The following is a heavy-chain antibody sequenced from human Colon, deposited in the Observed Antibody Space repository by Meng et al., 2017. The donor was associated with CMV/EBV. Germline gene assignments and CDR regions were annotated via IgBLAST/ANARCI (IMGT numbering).Heavy chain of an antibody. CDR1: GYSFTGYY. Sequence: QVQLLQSGPEVGMPGASVTVSCKASGYSFTGYYVHWVRQAPGQGLEWMGWMDPTTGRTDYAQKFQGTVTMTRDTSISTAYLELSRLTSDDTAVYYCASHSSYVWGSHHWGQGTLVTVSS. J-gene: IGHJ1*01. D-gene: IGHD3-16*01. V-gene: IGHV1-2*02. CDR3: ASHSSYVWGSHH. CDR2: MDPTTGRT.